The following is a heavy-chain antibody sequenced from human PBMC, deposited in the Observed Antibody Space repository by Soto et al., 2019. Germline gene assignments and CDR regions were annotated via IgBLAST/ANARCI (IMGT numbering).Heavy chain of an antibody. CDR2: IWYDGTNK. CDR3: ARGPMTTVTTWGDWYFDL. CDR1: GFTFSSYG. J-gene: IGHJ2*01. V-gene: IGHV3-33*01. D-gene: IGHD4-17*01. Sequence: QVQLVESGGGVVQPGRSLRLSCATSGFTFSSYGMHWVRQGPGKGLEWVAVIWYDGTNKYYADSVNGRFTISRDDSKNTVXLQRNSLRAEDTAVYYCARGPMTTVTTWGDWYFDLWGRGTLVTVSS.